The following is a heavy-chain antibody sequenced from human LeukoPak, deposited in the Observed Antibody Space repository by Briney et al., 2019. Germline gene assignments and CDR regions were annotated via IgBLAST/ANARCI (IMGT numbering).Heavy chain of an antibody. CDR1: GFTFSSYS. CDR2: ISSSSSYI. CDR3: ARDVPTYYYDSSGYSPDAFDI. D-gene: IGHD3-22*01. V-gene: IGHV3-21*01. Sequence: PGGSLRLSCAASGFTFSSYSMNWVRQAPGKGLEWVSSISSSSSYIYYADSVKGRFTISRDNAKNSLYLQMNSLRAEDTAVYYCARDVPTYYYDSSGYSPDAFDIWGQGTKVTVSS. J-gene: IGHJ3*02.